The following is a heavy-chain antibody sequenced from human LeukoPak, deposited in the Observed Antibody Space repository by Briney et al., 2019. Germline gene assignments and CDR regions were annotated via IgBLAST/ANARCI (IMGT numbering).Heavy chain of an antibody. D-gene: IGHD6-6*01. CDR2: IYRSGRT. Sequence: KPSETLSLTCAVSGYSLSSDYYWGWIRQPPGRGLEWIASIYRSGRTYYNPSLKSRVTISLDTSKNQFSLKVNSVTAADTAVYFCARDRGGGSSPIDYWGQGTLVTVSS. J-gene: IGHJ4*02. CDR1: GYSLSSDYY. V-gene: IGHV4-38-2*02. CDR3: ARDRGGGSSPIDY.